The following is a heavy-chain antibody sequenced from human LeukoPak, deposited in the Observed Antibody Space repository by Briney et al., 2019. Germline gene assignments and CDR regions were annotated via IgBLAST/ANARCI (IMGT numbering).Heavy chain of an antibody. V-gene: IGHV3-30-3*01. CDR2: ISYDGSNK. D-gene: IGHD3-22*01. J-gene: IGHJ4*02. CDR1: GFTFSSYA. CDR3: ARDVLVVVITTVDY. Sequence: GRSLRLSCAASGFTFSSYAMHWVRQAPGEGLEWVAVISYDGSNKYYADSVKGRFTISRDNSKNTLYLQMNSLRAEDTAVYYCARDVLVVVITTVDYWGQGTLVTVSS.